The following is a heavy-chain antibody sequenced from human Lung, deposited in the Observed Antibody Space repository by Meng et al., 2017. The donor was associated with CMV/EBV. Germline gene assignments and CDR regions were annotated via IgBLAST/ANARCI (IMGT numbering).Heavy chain of an antibody. CDR2: ISWDGGST. J-gene: IGHJ6*02. CDR1: GFTFDDYA. CDR3: AKYYYGLDV. V-gene: IGHV3-43D*03. Sequence: GESXKISCAASGFTFDDYAMHWVRQAPGKGLEWVSLISWDGGSTYYADSVKGRFTISRDNSKSSLYLQMNGLRAEDTALYHCAKYYYGLDVGVQGTTVTVSS.